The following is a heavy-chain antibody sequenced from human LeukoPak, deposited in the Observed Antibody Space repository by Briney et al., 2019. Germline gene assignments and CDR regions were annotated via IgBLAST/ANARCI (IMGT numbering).Heavy chain of an antibody. D-gene: IGHD3-22*01. CDR1: GGSFSGYY. CDR3: ARGRDSSETRNDY. Sequence: SETLSLTCAVYGGSFSGYYWSWVRQPPGKGLEWIGEINHSGSTNYNPSLTSRVTISVDTSKNQFSLKLSSVTAADTAVYYCARGRDSSETRNDYWGQGTLVTVSS. J-gene: IGHJ4*02. V-gene: IGHV4-34*01. CDR2: INHSGST.